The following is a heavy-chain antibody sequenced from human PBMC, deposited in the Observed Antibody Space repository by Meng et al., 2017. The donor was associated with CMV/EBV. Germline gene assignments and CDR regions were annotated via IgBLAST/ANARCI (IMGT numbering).Heavy chain of an antibody. D-gene: IGHD2-15*01. CDR1: GFTFSSYW. V-gene: IGHV3-7*01. CDR2: IKQDGSEK. CDR3: ARDHATWFDP. Sequence: GESLKISCAASGFTFSSYWMSWVRQAPGKGLEWVANIKQDGSEKYYVDSVKGRFTISRDNAKNSLYLQMNSLRAEDTAVHYCARDHATWFDPWGQGTLVTVSS. J-gene: IGHJ5*02.